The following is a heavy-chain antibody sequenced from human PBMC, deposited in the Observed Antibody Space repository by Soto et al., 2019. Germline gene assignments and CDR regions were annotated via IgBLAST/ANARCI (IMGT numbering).Heavy chain of an antibody. CDR2: ISGSGART. V-gene: IGHV3-23*01. D-gene: IGHD3-22*01. CDR3: ARDAYYDSSGLAFDS. J-gene: IGHJ4*02. Sequence: PGGSLRLSCAASGFTFSSYAMSWVRQAPGKGLEWISVISGSGARTNYADSVKGRFTISRDNSKNTLNLQMNGPRAEDTAVYYCARDAYYDSSGLAFDSWGQGSLVTVSS. CDR1: GFTFSSYA.